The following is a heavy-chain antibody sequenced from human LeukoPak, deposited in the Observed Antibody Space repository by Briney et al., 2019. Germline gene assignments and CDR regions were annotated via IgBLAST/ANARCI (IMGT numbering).Heavy chain of an antibody. Sequence: GGSLRLSCAASRFIFSSYGMHWVRQSPGKGLEWVAFIRYDGSSKYYADSVKGRFTISRDNAKNSLYLQMNSLRAEDTALYHCARTADSSGYPMDYWGQGTLVTVSS. CDR3: ARTADSSGYPMDY. J-gene: IGHJ4*02. V-gene: IGHV3-30*02. CDR1: RFIFSSYG. D-gene: IGHD3-22*01. CDR2: IRYDGSSK.